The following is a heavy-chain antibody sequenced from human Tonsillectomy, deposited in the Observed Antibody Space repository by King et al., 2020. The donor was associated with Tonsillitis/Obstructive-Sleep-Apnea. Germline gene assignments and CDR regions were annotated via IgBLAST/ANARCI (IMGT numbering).Heavy chain of an antibody. CDR2: IYFTGST. J-gene: IGHJ5*02. CDR1: GASISSYY. CDR3: ARGHYDFWNGFPNWFDP. Sequence: QLQESGPGLVKPSETLSLTCTVSGASISSYYWSWIRQPPGKGLEWIWYIYFTGSTKYNPSLNSRVSISVDTSKYQFSLKLSSVTAADTAVYYCARGHYDFWNGFPNWFDPWGQGTLVTVSS. V-gene: IGHV4-59*01. D-gene: IGHD3-3*01.